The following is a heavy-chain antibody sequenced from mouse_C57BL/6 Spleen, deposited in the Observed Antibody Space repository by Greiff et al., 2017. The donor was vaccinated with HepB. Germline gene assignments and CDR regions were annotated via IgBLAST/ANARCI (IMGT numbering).Heavy chain of an antibody. CDR3: ARKESDYYGSYFDY. CDR1: GYAFSSSW. D-gene: IGHD1-1*01. Sequence: VQVVESGPELVKPGASVKISCKASGYAFSSSWMNWVKQRPGKGLEWIGRIYPGDGDTNYNGKFQGKATLTADKASSTAYMKLSSLTSEDSAVYFCARKESDYYGSYFDYWGQGTTLTVSS. J-gene: IGHJ2*01. V-gene: IGHV1-82*01. CDR2: IYPGDGDT.